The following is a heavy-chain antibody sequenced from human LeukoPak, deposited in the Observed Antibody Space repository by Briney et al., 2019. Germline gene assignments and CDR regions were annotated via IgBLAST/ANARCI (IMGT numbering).Heavy chain of an antibody. V-gene: IGHV3-21*01. D-gene: IGHD2-2*01. CDR1: GFTFSSYS. CDR3: ARETFCTNTTCPIGDHFDY. CDR2: ISSSSRYI. Sequence: WGSLRLSCAASGFTFSSYSMNWVRQVPGKGLEWVSSISSSSRYIYYADSLKGRFTISRDNAKNSLYLQMNSLRAEDTAVYYCARETFCTNTTCPIGDHFDYWGQGTLVTVSS. J-gene: IGHJ4*02.